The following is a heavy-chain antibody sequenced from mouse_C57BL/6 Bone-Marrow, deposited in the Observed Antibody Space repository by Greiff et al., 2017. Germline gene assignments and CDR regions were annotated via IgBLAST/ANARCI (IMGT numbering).Heavy chain of an antibody. CDR1: GYTFTGYT. J-gene: IGHJ3*01. V-gene: IGHV1-62-2*01. Sequence: VKLLESGAELVKPGASVKLSCKASGYTFTGYTIHWVKQRSGQGLEWIGWFYPGGGSIKYNEKFKDKATLTADKSSSTVYMELSRLTSEDSAGYFCSIHEEGDYCGSSSFAYWGQGTLVTVSA. CDR2: FYPGGGSI. D-gene: IGHD1-1*01. CDR3: SIHEEGDYCGSSSFAY.